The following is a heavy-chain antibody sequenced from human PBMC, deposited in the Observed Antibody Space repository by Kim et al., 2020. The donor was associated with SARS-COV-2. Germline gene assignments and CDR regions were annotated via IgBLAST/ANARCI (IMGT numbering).Heavy chain of an antibody. Sequence: SVKVSCKASGGTFSSYAISWVRQAPGQGLEWMGGIIPIFGTANYAQKFQGRVTITADESTSTAYMELSSLRSEDTAVYYCARVVTPTAMVPNPSDYWGQGTLVTVSS. CDR2: IIPIFGTA. CDR1: GGTFSSYA. CDR3: ARVVTPTAMVPNPSDY. D-gene: IGHD5-18*01. J-gene: IGHJ4*02. V-gene: IGHV1-69*13.